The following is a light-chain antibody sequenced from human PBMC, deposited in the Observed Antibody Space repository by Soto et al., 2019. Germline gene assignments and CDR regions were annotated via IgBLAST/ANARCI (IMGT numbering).Light chain of an antibody. Sequence: DIQMTQSPSTLSASVGDRVTITCRASQSISSWLAWYQQKPGKAPKLLIYDASSLESGVPSTFSGSGSGTEFTLTVSRLQPDDFAAYYCQQYHNYGGSFGQVTKVEIK. J-gene: IGKJ1*01. CDR2: DAS. V-gene: IGKV1-5*01. CDR3: QQYHNYGGS. CDR1: QSISSW.